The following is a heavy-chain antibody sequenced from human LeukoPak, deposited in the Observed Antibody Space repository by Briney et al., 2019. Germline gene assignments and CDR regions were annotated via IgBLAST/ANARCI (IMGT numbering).Heavy chain of an antibody. V-gene: IGHV1-58*02. Sequence: ASVKVSCKASGFTFTSSAMQWVRQARGQRLEWIGWIVVGSGNTNYAQKFQEGVTITRDMSTSTAYMELSSLRSEDTAVYYCAAGAFGSGYYPIDYWGQGTLVTVSS. CDR2: IVVGSGNT. D-gene: IGHD3-22*01. J-gene: IGHJ4*02. CDR3: AAGAFGSGYYPIDY. CDR1: GFTFTSSA.